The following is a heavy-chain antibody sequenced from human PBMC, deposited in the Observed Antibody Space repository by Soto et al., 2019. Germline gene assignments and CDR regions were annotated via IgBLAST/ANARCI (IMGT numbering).Heavy chain of an antibody. CDR3: ARARFDSWSHIYYGLDV. CDR1: GGSFSAYS. V-gene: IGHV4-34*01. D-gene: IGHD3-3*01. CDR2: ITHGGST. J-gene: IGHJ6*02. Sequence: KPSETLSLTCGVYGGSFSAYSWTWLRQSPGKGLEWIGEITHGGSTDYNPALKSRLVMSVDTSKNQFSLRVTSVTAADAAVHFCARARFDSWSHIYYGLDVWGQGTTVTVSS.